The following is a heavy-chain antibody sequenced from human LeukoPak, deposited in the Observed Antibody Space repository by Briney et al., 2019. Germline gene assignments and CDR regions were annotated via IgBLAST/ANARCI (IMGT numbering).Heavy chain of an antibody. J-gene: IGHJ4*02. V-gene: IGHV4-34*01. CDR3: ARGRSSSWYYEYYFDY. CDR2: INHSGST. CDR1: GGSFSGYY. Sequence: SETLSLTCAVYGGSFSGYYWSWIRQPPGKGLEWIGEINHSGSTNYNPSLKSRVTISVDTSKNQFSLKLSSVTAADTAVYYCARGRSSSWYYEYYFDYWGQGTLVTVSS. D-gene: IGHD6-13*01.